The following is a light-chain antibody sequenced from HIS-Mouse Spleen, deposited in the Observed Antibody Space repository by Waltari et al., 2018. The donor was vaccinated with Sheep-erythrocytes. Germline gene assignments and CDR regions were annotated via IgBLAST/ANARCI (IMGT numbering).Light chain of an antibody. CDR1: QSVLYSSNNKNY. CDR3: QQYYSTLT. J-gene: IGKJ4*01. Sequence: DIVMTQSPDSLAVSLGERATINCKSSQSVLYSSNNKNYLDWYQQKPGQPPKLLIYWASTREAGVPDRFSGSGSGTDFTLTISRLQAEDVAVYYCQQYYSTLTFGGGTKVEIK. CDR2: WAS. V-gene: IGKV4-1*01.